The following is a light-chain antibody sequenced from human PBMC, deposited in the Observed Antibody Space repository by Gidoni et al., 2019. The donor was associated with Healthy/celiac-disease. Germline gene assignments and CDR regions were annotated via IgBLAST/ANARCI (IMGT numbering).Light chain of an antibody. Sequence: EIVMTQSPATLSVSQGERAALSCRASQSVNSNLAWYQQKPGQAPRLLIYGASTRATGIPARFSGRGSGTEFTLTISSLQSEDFAVYYCQQYNNWPRTFGQGTKVEIK. V-gene: IGKV3-15*01. CDR1: QSVNSN. CDR3: QQYNNWPRT. J-gene: IGKJ1*01. CDR2: GAS.